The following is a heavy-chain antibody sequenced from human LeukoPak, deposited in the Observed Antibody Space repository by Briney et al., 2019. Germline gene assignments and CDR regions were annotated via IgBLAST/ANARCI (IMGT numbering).Heavy chain of an antibody. J-gene: IGHJ4*02. CDR2: ISHSGST. CDR1: GGSFSGYY. D-gene: IGHD6-6*01. V-gene: IGHV4-34*01. Sequence: SETLSLTCAVYGGSFSGYYWSWIRQPPGKGLEWIGEISHSGSTNYNPSLKSRVTISVDTSKNQFSLKLSSVTAADTAVYYCAREGYSSSPSTGNNFDYWGQGTLVTVSS. CDR3: AREGYSSSPSTGNNFDY.